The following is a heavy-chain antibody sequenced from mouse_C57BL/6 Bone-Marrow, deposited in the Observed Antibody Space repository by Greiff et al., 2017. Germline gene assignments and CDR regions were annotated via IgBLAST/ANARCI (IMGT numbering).Heavy chain of an antibody. J-gene: IGHJ4*01. D-gene: IGHD1-1*01. CDR1: GYTFTDYY. CDR2: IYPGSGNS. V-gene: IGHV1-76*01. CDR3: ARSHGSYAMDY. Sequence: VQLQQSGAELVRPGASVKLSCKASGYTFTDYYINWVKQRPGQGLEWIARIYPGSGNSYYNEKFKGKATLTAEKSSSTAYMQLSSLTSEDSAVYFCARSHGSYAMDYWGQGTSVTVSS.